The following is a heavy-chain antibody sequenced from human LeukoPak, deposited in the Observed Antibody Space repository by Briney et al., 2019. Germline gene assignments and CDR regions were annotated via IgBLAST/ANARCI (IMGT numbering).Heavy chain of an antibody. D-gene: IGHD2-2*01. J-gene: IGHJ6*03. V-gene: IGHV4-30-2*01. CDR2: IYHSGST. Sequence: SETLSLTCTVSGGSISSGGYYWSWIRQPPGKGLEWIGYIYHSGSTYYNPSLKSRVTISVDTSKNQFSLKLSSVTAADTAVYYCARRPDCSSTSCWSIAAAGRYYYYMDVWGKGTTVTVSS. CDR1: GGSISSGGYY. CDR3: ARRPDCSSTSCWSIAAAGRYYYYMDV.